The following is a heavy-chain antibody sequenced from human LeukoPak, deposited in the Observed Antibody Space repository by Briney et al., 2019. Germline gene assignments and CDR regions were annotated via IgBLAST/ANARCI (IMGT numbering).Heavy chain of an antibody. CDR1: GDSVSSNSAA. CDR2: TYYRSKWYN. V-gene: IGHV6-1*01. J-gene: IGHJ6*03. D-gene: IGHD6-13*01. Sequence: SQTLSLTCAISGDSVSSNSAAWNWIRQSPSRGLDWLGRTYYRSKWYNDYAVSVKSRITINPDTSKNQFSLKLSSVTPADTAMYYCARADYSSTWSHYYYYMDVWGKGTTVTVSS. CDR3: ARADYSSTWSHYYYYMDV.